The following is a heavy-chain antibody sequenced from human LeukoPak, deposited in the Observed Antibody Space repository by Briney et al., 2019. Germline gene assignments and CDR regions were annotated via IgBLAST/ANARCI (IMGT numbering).Heavy chain of an antibody. J-gene: IGHJ5*02. Sequence: PGGSLRLSCAASGFTFSSYSMNWVRQAPGKGLEWVSSISSSSSYIYYADSVKGRFTISRDNAKNSLYLQMNSLRAEDTAVYYCAKSDGSGSYYNWFDPWGQGTLVTVSS. V-gene: IGHV3-21*01. CDR3: AKSDGSGSYYNWFDP. CDR1: GFTFSSYS. D-gene: IGHD3-10*01. CDR2: ISSSSSYI.